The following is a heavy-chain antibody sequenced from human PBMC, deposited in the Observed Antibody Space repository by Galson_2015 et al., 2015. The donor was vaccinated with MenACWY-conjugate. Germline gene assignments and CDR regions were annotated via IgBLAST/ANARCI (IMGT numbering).Heavy chain of an antibody. CDR3: ARGPLRAAGDSFDS. J-gene: IGHJ4*02. CDR1: GNSFNAYY. CDR2: INPNSGGG. Sequence: VKVSCKVSGNSFNAYYMHWVRQAPGQGLEWMGRINPNSGGGNFAQKFQGRVTMNRDTSLTTVYMEVTSLRSDDTAVYFCARGPLRAAGDSFDSWGQGTLVIVSS. D-gene: IGHD6-13*01. V-gene: IGHV1-2*06.